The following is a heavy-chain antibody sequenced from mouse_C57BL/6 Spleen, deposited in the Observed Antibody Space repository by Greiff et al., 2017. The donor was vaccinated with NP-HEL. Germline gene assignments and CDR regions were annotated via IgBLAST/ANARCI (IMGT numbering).Heavy chain of an antibody. CDR1: GYKFTSYW. J-gene: IGHJ3*01. CDR2: IYPGNSDT. V-gene: IGHV1-5*01. CDR3: TKAYGNYGAWFAY. D-gene: IGHD2-1*01. Sequence: EVQLQQSGTVLARPGASVKMSCKTSGYKFTSYWMHWVKQRPGQGLEWIGAIYPGNSDTSYNQKFKGKAKLTAVTSASTAYMELSSLTNEDSAVYYCTKAYGNYGAWFAYWGQGTLVTVSA.